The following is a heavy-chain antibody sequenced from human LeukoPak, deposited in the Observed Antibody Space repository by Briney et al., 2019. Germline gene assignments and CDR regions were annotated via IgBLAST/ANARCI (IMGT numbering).Heavy chain of an antibody. J-gene: IGHJ4*02. D-gene: IGHD4-17*01. CDR2: IKQDGSEK. CDR3: ATSYGDYLFDY. CDR1: GFTFSSYW. V-gene: IGHV3-7*02. Sequence: PGGSLRLSCAPSGFTFSSYWMSWVRQAPGKGLEWVADIKQDGSEKYYVDSVKGRFTISRDNAKNSLYLQMNSLRAEDTAVYYCATSYGDYLFDYWGQGTLVTVSS.